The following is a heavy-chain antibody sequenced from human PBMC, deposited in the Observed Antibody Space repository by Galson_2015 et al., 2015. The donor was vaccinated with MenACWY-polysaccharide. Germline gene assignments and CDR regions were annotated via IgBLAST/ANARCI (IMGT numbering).Heavy chain of an antibody. CDR3: ARTRGSYYYYYMDV. V-gene: IGHV1-8*01. CDR1: GYTFTSFD. J-gene: IGHJ6*03. Sequence: VKVSCKASGYTFTSFDINWVRQAAGQGLEWMGWMNPNGGGTGYAQKFQGRVTMTRDTSIGTAYMELSSLRSEDTAVYFCARTRGSYYYYYMDVWGKGTTVTVSS. D-gene: IGHD3-10*01. CDR2: MNPNGGGT.